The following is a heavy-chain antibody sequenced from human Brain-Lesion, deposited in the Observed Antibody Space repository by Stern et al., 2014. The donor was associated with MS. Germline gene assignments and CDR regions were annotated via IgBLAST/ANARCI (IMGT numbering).Heavy chain of an antibody. CDR2: FDPEDGET. D-gene: IGHD1-26*01. CDR1: GYTLTELS. J-gene: IGHJ4*02. CDR3: ATLSPGAGGNYYRHFDY. V-gene: IGHV1-24*01. Sequence: VQLVQSGAEVKKHGASVKVSCKVSGYTLTELSMHWVRQAPRKGLEWMGGFDPEDGETIYAQKFQGRVTMTEDTYTDTAYMELSSLRSEDTAVYYCATLSPGAGGNYYRHFDYWGQGTLVTVSS.